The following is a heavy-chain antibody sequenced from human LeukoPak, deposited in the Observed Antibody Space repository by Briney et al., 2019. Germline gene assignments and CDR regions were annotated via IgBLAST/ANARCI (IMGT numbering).Heavy chain of an antibody. Sequence: SETLSLTCTVSGGSISSGGYYWSWIRQHPGKGLEWIGYIYYSGSTYYNPSLKSRVTISVDTSKNQFSLKLSSVTAADTAVYYCARAPTNYDFWSGYYRPDAFDIWGQGTMVTVSS. CDR3: ARAPTNYDFWSGYYRPDAFDI. CDR2: IYYSGST. CDR1: GGSISSGGYY. D-gene: IGHD3-3*01. V-gene: IGHV4-30-4*08. J-gene: IGHJ3*02.